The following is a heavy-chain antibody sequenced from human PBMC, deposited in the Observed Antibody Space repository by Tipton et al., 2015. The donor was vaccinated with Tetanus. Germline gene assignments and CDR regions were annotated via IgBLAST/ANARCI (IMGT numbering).Heavy chain of an antibody. D-gene: IGHD6-13*01. V-gene: IGHV3-48*02. CDR3: ARAFFAAATS. CDR1: GFTFSSYN. Sequence: SLRLSCAASGFTFSSYNMNWVRQAPGKGLEWVSYITSSSSTIYCADSVKGRFTISRDNAKNSLYLQMNSLRDDDTAVYYCARAFFAAATSWGQGTLVTVSS. J-gene: IGHJ5*02. CDR2: ITSSSSTI.